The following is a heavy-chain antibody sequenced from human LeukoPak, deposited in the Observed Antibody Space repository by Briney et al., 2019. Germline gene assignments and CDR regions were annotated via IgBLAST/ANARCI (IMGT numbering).Heavy chain of an antibody. V-gene: IGHV3-23*01. D-gene: IGHD6-13*01. Sequence: GGSLRLSCAASGFTFSSYAMSWVRQAPGKGLEWVSAISGSGGSTYYADSVKGRFTISRDNSKNTLCLQMNSLRAEDTAVYYCAKDPSSGYSSSRNWFGPWGQGTLVTVSS. CDR2: ISGSGGST. CDR1: GFTFSSYA. J-gene: IGHJ5*02. CDR3: AKDPSSGYSSSRNWFGP.